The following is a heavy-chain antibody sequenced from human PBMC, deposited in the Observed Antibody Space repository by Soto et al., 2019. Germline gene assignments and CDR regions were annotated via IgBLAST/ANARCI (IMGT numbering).Heavy chain of an antibody. Sequence: QVQLQESGPGLVKPSETLSLTCTVSGGSISSNYWSWSRQPPGKGLEWIGYIYYSGSTNYNPSLNSGVTISVDTSKNQFSLKLSSVTAADTAVYYCASRWGRTFDYWGQGTLVTVSS. D-gene: IGHD7-27*01. J-gene: IGHJ4*02. CDR2: IYYSGST. V-gene: IGHV4-59*08. CDR1: GGSISSNY. CDR3: ASRWGRTFDY.